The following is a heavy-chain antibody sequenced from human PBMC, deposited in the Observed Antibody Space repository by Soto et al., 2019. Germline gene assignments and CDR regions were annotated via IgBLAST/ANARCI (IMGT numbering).Heavy chain of an antibody. V-gene: IGHV3-33*01. Sequence: QVQLVESGGGVVQPGRSLRLSCTASAFTFSSSAMHWVHQAPGKGLEWVAVMWADGSNRHYADSVKGRFTISRDNSKNTLYLQMNSLRAEDTAVYYCARPIFPWEWEVVGHWGQGTLVTVSS. D-gene: IGHD1-26*01. CDR3: ARPIFPWEWEVVGH. CDR2: MWADGSNR. J-gene: IGHJ4*02. CDR1: AFTFSSSA.